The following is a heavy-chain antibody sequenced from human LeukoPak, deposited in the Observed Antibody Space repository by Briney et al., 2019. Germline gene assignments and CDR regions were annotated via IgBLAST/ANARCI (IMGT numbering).Heavy chain of an antibody. CDR3: AKLPGRAADY. CDR1: GFTFSSYV. J-gene: IGHJ4*02. V-gene: IGHV3-23*01. CDR2: ISDSGGGT. Sequence: GGSLRLSCAASGFTFSSYVMNWVRQAPGKGLEWVSGISDSGGGTYYADSVKGRFTISRDNSKNTLYLQMNSLRAEDTAVYYCAKLPGRAADYWGEGTLVTVSS.